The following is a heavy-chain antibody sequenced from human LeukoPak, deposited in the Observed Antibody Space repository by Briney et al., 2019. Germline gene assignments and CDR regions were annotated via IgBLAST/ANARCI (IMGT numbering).Heavy chain of an antibody. D-gene: IGHD2-15*01. CDR1: GYTFSSYA. J-gene: IGHJ4*02. V-gene: IGHV3-23*01. Sequence: PGGSLRLSCAASGYTFSSYATSWVRQAPGKGLEWVSAISGSGGSTYYADSVKGRFTISRDNSKNSLYLQMNSLRAEDTAVYYCASSGKDSVHDYWGQGTLVTVSS. CDR3: ASSGKDSVHDY. CDR2: ISGSGGST.